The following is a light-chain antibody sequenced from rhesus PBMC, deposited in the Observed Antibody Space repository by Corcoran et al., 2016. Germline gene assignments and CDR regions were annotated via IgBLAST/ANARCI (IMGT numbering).Light chain of an antibody. CDR2: KAS. CDR3: QHDYGIPWT. CDR1: QSISSW. V-gene: IGKV1-22*01. J-gene: IGKJ1*01. Sequence: DIQMTQSPSSLSASVGDTVTITCRASQSISSWLDWYQQKPGKAPKLLNNKASILQRGVPSRFSGSGSGTDYTFTISSLQPDDVATYYCQHDYGIPWTFGQGTKVEIK.